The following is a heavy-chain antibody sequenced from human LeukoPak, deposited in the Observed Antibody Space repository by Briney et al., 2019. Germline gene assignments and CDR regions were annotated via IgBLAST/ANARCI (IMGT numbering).Heavy chain of an antibody. J-gene: IGHJ4*02. CDR3: AIVMGDYVSYYFDY. Sequence: ASVKVSCKASGGTFSSYANSWVRQAPGQGLEWMGRIIPIFGTANYAQKFQGRVTITTDESTSTAYMELSSLRSEDTAVYYCAIVMGDYVSYYFDYWGQGTLVTVSS. CDR2: IIPIFGTA. CDR1: GGTFSSYA. V-gene: IGHV1-69*05. D-gene: IGHD4-17*01.